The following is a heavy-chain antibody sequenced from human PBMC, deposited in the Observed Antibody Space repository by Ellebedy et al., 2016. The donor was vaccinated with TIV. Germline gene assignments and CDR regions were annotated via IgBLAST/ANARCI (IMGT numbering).Heavy chain of an antibody. D-gene: IGHD6-13*01. CDR3: ARGGASSSRYWRN. J-gene: IGHJ4*02. V-gene: IGHV3-7*01. CDR2: VNQDGSDK. Sequence: GESLKISCAAFGFAFDTGWMTWVRQVPGKGLEWVANVNQDGSDKSYVDSVEGRFTISRDNAKYSLFLQMDSLGAEDTAVYYCARGGASSSRYWRNWGQGALVTVSS. CDR1: GFAFDTGW.